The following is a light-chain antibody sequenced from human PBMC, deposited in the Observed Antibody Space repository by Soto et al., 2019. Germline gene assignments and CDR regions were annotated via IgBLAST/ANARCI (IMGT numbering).Light chain of an antibody. Sequence: QSVLTQPASVFGSPGQTITISCTGTNSDIGTYNFVSWYQQFPGKAPKLMTYEVSNRPSGVSTRFSGSKSGNVASLTISGLQAADESFYYCSSYTTTNSLVLFGGGTKLTVL. CDR2: EVS. J-gene: IGLJ2*01. V-gene: IGLV2-14*01. CDR1: NSDIGTYNF. CDR3: SSYTTTNSLVL.